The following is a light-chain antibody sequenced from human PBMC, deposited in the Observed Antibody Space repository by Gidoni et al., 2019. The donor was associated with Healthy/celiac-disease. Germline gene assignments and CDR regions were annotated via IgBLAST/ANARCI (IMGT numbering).Light chain of an antibody. CDR1: NIGSKS. CDR3: QVWDSSSDHYV. CDR2: YDS. Sequence: SYVLTQPPSVSVAPGKTARITCGGNNIGSKSVHWYQQKPGQAPVLVIYYDSDRPSGIPERFAGPTSGNTATLTISRVEAGDEADYYCQVWDSSSDHYVFGTGTKVTVL. V-gene: IGLV3-21*04. J-gene: IGLJ1*01.